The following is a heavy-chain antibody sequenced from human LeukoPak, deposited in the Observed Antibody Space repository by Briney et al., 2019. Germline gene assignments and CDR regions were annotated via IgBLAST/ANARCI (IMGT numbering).Heavy chain of an antibody. D-gene: IGHD3-10*01. CDR2: ISFDGRNK. J-gene: IGHJ6*03. V-gene: IGHV3-30*14. CDR3: AALTPPGVLLCFGDPRYMDV. CDR1: GFPFSSYA. Sequence: GGSLRLSCAASGFPFSSYAMHWVRQAPGKGLEWVAVISFDGRNKHYTDSVKGRFTISRDNSQNTLYLQMNSLRAEDTAVYYCAALTPPGVLLCFGDPRYMDVWGKGTTVTVSS.